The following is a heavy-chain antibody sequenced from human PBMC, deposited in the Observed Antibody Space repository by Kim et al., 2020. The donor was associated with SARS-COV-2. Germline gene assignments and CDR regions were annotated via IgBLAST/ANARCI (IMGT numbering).Heavy chain of an antibody. J-gene: IGHJ4*02. D-gene: IGHD3-10*01. Sequence: GGSLRLSCAASGFTFSSYAMHWVRQAPGKGLEWVAVISYDGSNKYYADSVKGRFTISRDNSKNTLYLQMNSLRAEDTAVYYCARDIEGNYYGSGSLDYWGQGTLVTVSS. CDR3: ARDIEGNYYGSGSLDY. V-gene: IGHV3-30*04. CDR2: ISYDGSNK. CDR1: GFTFSSYA.